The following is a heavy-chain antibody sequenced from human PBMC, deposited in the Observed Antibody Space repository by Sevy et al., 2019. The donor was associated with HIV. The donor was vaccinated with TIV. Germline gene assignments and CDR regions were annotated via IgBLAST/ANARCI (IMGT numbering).Heavy chain of an antibody. CDR1: GFTFSSYG. J-gene: IGHJ4*02. CDR2: IWFDGSNT. V-gene: IGHV3-33*01. Sequence: GGSLRLSCAASGFTFSSYGMHWVRQAPGKGLEWVALIWFDGSNTYYADSVKGRFTISRDIAKNTLHLQMNSLRGEDKAGYYCAGGLGFYGHREYGPGFMPGYWGQGTLVTVSS. CDR3: AGGLGFYGHREYGPGFMPGY. D-gene: IGHD4-17*01.